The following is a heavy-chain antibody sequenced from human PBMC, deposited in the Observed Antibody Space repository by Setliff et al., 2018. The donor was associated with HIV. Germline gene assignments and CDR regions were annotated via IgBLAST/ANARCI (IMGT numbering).Heavy chain of an antibody. D-gene: IGHD6-19*01. CDR1: GYTFTSHW. Sequence: PGESLKISCKGSGYTFTSHWIGWVRQMPGKGLEWMGLIHPVDSDTRYSPSFQGQVTISADKSISTAYLQWSSLKASDTAMYYCARPGYSSGWSDAFDIWGQGTMVTVSS. J-gene: IGHJ3*02. CDR2: IHPVDSDT. V-gene: IGHV5-51*01. CDR3: ARPGYSSGWSDAFDI.